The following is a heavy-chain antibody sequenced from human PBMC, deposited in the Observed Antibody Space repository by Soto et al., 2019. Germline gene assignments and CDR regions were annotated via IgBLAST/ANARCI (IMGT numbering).Heavy chain of an antibody. CDR3: AREYSSSYYYYYGMDV. Sequence: PSETLSLTCTVSGGSISIGGYYWSWIRQHPGKGLEWIGYIYYSGSTYYNPSLKSRVTISVDTSKNQFSLKLSSVTAADTAVYYCAREYSSSYYYYYGMDVWGQGTTVTV. V-gene: IGHV4-31*03. CDR2: IYYSGST. CDR1: GGSISIGGYY. D-gene: IGHD6-6*01. J-gene: IGHJ6*02.